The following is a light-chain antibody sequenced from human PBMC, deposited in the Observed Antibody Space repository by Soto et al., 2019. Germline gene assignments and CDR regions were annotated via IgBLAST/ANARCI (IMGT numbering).Light chain of an antibody. J-gene: IGKJ1*01. CDR3: QQYGSSGT. Sequence: EIVLTQSSGTLSLSPGERATLSCRASQSVSNNYLDWYQKKPGQAPRLLIYGASNRATGIPDRFSGSGSGTDFTLTISRLEPEDFAVYYCQQYGSSGTFGQGTKVEIK. CDR1: QSVSNNY. CDR2: GAS. V-gene: IGKV3-20*01.